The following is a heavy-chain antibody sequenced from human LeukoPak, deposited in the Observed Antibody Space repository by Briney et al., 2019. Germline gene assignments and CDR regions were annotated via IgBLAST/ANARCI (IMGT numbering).Heavy chain of an antibody. J-gene: IGHJ4*02. CDR2: IYYSEST. CDR3: ARGRCRNSGCRPYFDY. D-gene: IGHD2/OR15-2a*01. CDR1: GGSFSGYY. V-gene: IGHV4-59*01. Sequence: PSETLSLTCAVYGGSFSGYYWSWIRQPPGKGLEWIGYIYYSESTNYNPSLKSRVTISTDTSKSQFSLNLRSVTAEDTGIYYCARGRCRNSGCRPYFDYWGQGTQVTVSS.